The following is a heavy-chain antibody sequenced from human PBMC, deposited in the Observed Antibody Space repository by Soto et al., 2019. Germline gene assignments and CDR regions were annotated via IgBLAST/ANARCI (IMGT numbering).Heavy chain of an antibody. V-gene: IGHV3-7*01. Sequence: EVQLVESGGGLVQPRGSQRLSCAVSGFTFSFYWMAWVRQAPGKGLEWVASINQDGSDKSYVDSVRGRFTISRDDDKNSLYLQMNSLGAEDTAVYYCARVRRRDREMLQTVTYFYYGMDVWGQGTTVTVSS. CDR2: INQDGSDK. CDR1: GFTFSFYW. D-gene: IGHD3-16*01. J-gene: IGHJ6*02. CDR3: ARVRRRDREMLQTVTYFYYGMDV.